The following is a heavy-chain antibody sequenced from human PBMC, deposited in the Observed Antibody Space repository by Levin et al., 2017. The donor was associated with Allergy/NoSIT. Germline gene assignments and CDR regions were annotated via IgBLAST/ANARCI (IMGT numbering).Heavy chain of an antibody. D-gene: IGHD5-24*01. CDR2: IIPIFGTA. V-gene: IGHV1-69*13. J-gene: IGHJ6*02. CDR3: ARDRGDGYNFGGMDV. CDR1: GGTFSSYA. Sequence: SVKVSCKASGGTFSSYAISWVRQAPGQGLEWMGGIIPIFGTANYAQKFQGRVTITADESTSTAYMELSSLRSEDTAVYYCARDRGDGYNFGGMDVWGQGTTVTVSS.